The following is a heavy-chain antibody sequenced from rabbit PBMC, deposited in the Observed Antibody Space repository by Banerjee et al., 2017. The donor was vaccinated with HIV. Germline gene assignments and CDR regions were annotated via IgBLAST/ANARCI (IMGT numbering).Heavy chain of an antibody. D-gene: IGHD4-1*01. CDR1: GFSFSNNYV. CDR2: IYSSNGDK. CDR3: ARISGWGGDL. Sequence: QEQLVESGGGLVKPEGSLTLSCTASGFSFSNNYVMCWVRQAPGKGLEWIACIYSSNGDKWYASWVNGRFTISRSTSLNTVDLKMTSLTVADTATYFCARISGWGGDLWGPGTLVPVS. V-gene: IGHV1S43*01. J-gene: IGHJ4*01.